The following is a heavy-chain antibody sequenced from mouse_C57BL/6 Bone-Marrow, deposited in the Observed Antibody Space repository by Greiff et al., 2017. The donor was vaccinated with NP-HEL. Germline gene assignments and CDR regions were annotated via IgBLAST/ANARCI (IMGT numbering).Heavy chain of an antibody. CDR1: GFTFSSYA. CDR3: TRGGNGSNFDY. Sequence: EVKLMESGEGLVKPGGSRKLSCAASGFTFSSYAMSWVRQTPEKRLEWVAYISSGGDYIYYADTVKGRFTISRDNARNTLYLQMSSLKSEDTAMYYCTRGGNGSNFDYWGQGTTLTVSS. V-gene: IGHV5-9-1*02. CDR2: ISSGGDYI. J-gene: IGHJ2*01. D-gene: IGHD1-1*01.